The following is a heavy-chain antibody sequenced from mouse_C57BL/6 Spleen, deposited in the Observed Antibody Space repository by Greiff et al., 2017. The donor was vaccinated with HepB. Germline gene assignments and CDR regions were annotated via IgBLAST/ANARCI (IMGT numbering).Heavy chain of an antibody. V-gene: IGHV1-80*01. CDR2: IYPGDGDT. J-gene: IGHJ4*01. Sequence: VQLQQSGAELVKPGASVKISCKASGYAFSSYWMNWVKQRPGKGLEGIGQIYPGDGDTNYNGKFKGKATLTADISSSPAYMQLSSLTSEDSAVYFCAREGLPHAMDYGGQGTSVTVSS. CDR3: AREGLPHAMDY. CDR1: GYAFSSYW. D-gene: IGHD2-4*01.